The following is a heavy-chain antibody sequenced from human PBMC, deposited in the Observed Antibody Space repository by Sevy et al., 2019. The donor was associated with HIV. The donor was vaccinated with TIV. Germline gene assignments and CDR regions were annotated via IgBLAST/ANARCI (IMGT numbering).Heavy chain of an antibody. V-gene: IGHV6-1*01. CDR1: GDSVSSNSAA. CDR3: ARAGGGGYCSGGSCYSSYYYFYGMDV. CDR2: TYYRSKWYN. J-gene: IGHJ6*02. Sequence: SQTLSLTCAISGDSVSSNSAAWNWIRQSPSRGLEWLGRTYYRSKWYNDYAVSVKSRITINPDTSNNQFSLQLNSVTPEDTAVYYGARAGGGGYCSGGSCYSSYYYFYGMDVWGQGTTVTVSS. D-gene: IGHD2-15*01.